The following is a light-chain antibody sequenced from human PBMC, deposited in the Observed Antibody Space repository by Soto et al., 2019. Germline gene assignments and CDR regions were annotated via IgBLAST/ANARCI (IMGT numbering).Light chain of an antibody. Sequence: EIVLTQSPATLSLSPGERATLSCRASQSVSSYLAWYQQKPGQAPRLLIFDASNRATGIPARFSGSESGTDFTLTISSLEPEHFAVYYCQQRNNWPRSITFGQGTRLEIK. V-gene: IGKV3-11*01. J-gene: IGKJ5*01. CDR1: QSVSSY. CDR3: QQRNNWPRSIT. CDR2: DAS.